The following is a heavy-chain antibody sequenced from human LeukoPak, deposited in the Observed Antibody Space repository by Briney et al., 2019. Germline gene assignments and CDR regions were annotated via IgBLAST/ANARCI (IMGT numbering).Heavy chain of an antibody. D-gene: IGHD5-24*01. Sequence: ASVKVSCKASGYTFTSYGISWVRQAPGQGLEWMGWMNPNSGHTGYAQKFQGRVTMTRNTSISTAYMELRSLRSEDTAVYFCARDLGWQQRGYYGMDVWGQGTTVTVSS. CDR1: GYTFTSYG. J-gene: IGHJ6*02. CDR2: MNPNSGHT. V-gene: IGHV1-8*02. CDR3: ARDLGWQQRGYYGMDV.